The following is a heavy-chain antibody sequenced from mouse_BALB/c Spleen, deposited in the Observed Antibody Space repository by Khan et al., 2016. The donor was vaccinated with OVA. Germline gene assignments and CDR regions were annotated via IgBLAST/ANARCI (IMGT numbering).Heavy chain of an antibody. J-gene: IGHJ2*01. CDR3: ARRGLRWDFDY. CDR2: INPSFGYT. V-gene: IGHV1-7*01. Sequence: VELVESGAELAKPGASVKMSCKASGYTFINYWILWVKQRPGQGLEWIGYINPSFGYTESNQNFKDKATLTADKSSSTAYMQLSSLTSEDSAVYYCARRGLRWDFDYWGQGTTLTVSS. CDR1: GYTFINYW. D-gene: IGHD1-1*01.